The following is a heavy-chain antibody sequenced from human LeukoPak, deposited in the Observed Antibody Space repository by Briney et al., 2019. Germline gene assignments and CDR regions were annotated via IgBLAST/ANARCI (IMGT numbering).Heavy chain of an antibody. CDR1: GYTFTIYY. CDR2: INPSGGST. D-gene: IGHD3-22*01. J-gene: IGHJ6*02. CDR3: ARDYYDSSGYITGMDV. V-gene: IGHV1-46*01. Sequence: ASVKVSFKASGYTFTIYYMHWVRHAPGQGLEWMGIINPSGGSTSYAQKFQSRGTMTRDTSTSTVYMELSSLRSEDTAVYYCARDYYDSSGYITGMDVWGQGTTVTVSS.